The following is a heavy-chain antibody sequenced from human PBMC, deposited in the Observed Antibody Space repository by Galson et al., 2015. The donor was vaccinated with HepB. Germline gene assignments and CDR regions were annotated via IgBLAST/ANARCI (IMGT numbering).Heavy chain of an antibody. V-gene: IGHV1-3*01. CDR1: GYTFTTYA. CDR3: AKPLSVDYYYGLDV. Sequence: SVKVSCKASGYTFTTYALHWVRQAPGQGLEWMGWINSANGNTKYSERFQGRVTVTRDTSASIAYMELSSLSSEDTAVYYCAKPLSVDYYYGLDVWGQGTTVTVSS. J-gene: IGHJ6*02. CDR2: INSANGNT.